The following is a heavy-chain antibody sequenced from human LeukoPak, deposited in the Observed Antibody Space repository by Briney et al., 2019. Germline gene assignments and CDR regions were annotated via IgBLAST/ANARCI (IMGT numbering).Heavy chain of an antibody. CDR3: ASQLTHCSSTSCYHLDAFDI. D-gene: IGHD2-2*01. CDR1: GGTFSSYA. Sequence: SVKVSCKASGGTFSSYAISWVRQAPGQGLEWMGGIIPILGTANYAQKFQGRVTITTDESTSTAYMELSSLRSEDTAVYYCASQLTHCSSTSCYHLDAFDIWGQGTMVTVSS. J-gene: IGHJ3*02. V-gene: IGHV1-69*05. CDR2: IIPILGTA.